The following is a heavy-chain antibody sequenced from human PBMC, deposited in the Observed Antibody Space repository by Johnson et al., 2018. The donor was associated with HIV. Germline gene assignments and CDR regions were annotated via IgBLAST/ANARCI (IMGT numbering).Heavy chain of an antibody. J-gene: IGHJ3*02. CDR3: ARDRLGAFDI. Sequence: QVHLVESGGGVVQPGRSLRLSCAASGFTFSSYAMHWVRQAPGKGLEWVAVVSFDGSNKYYADSVKGRFTISRDNAKNSLYLQMNSLRAEDTAVYYCARDRLGAFDIWGQGTMVTVSS. CDR1: GFTFSSYA. V-gene: IGHV3-30*04. CDR2: VSFDGSNK.